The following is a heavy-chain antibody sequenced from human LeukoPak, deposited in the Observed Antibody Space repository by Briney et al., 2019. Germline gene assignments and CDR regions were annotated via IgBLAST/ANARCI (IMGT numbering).Heavy chain of an antibody. D-gene: IGHD6-19*01. J-gene: IGHJ3*02. CDR3: ARDSGPLAFDI. CDR1: GGSISSYY. CDR2: IYYRGST. V-gene: IGHV4-59*01. Sequence: SETLSLTCTVSGGSISSYYWSWIRQPPGKGLEWIGYIYYRGSTNYNPSLKRQVTISVDTSKNQFSLKLSSVTAADTAVYYCARDSGPLAFDIWGQGTMVTVSS.